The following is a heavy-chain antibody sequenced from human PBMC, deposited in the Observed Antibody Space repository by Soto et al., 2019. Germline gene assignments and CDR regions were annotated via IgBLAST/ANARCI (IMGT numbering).Heavy chain of an antibody. CDR2: IRASGGST. D-gene: IGHD1-26*01. V-gene: IGHV3-23*01. CDR3: GRGGYTSPFDY. CDR1: GFTFSSYA. Sequence: PGGSLRLSCAASGFTFSSYAMTWVRQAPGKGLEWVSTIRASGGSTYYADSVKGRFTISRDNSMNTLFLHMNSLRAEDTAIYYLGRGGYTSPFDYWGLGTLVTVSS. J-gene: IGHJ4*02.